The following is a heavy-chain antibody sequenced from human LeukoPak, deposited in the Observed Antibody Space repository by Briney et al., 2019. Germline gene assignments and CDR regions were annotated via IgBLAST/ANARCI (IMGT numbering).Heavy chain of an antibody. J-gene: IGHJ5*02. D-gene: IGHD4-17*01. Sequence: SETLSLTCTVSGGSISSGGYYWSWIRQHPGKGLEWIGYIYYSGSTYYNPSLKSRVTISLDTSKNQFSLKLSSVTAADTAVYYCARGWTYGDLNWFDPWGQGTLVTVSS. CDR1: GGSISSGGYY. CDR3: ARGWTYGDLNWFDP. CDR2: IYYSGST. V-gene: IGHV4-31*03.